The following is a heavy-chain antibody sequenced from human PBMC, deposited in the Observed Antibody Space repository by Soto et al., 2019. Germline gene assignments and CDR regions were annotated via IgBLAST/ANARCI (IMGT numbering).Heavy chain of an antibody. CDR2: ISSSGSTI. D-gene: IGHD2-2*01. CDR3: ARVPATGPHYFDY. Sequence: GGSLRLSCAASGFTFSSYEMNWVRQAPGKGLEWVSYISSSGSTIYYADSVKGRFTISRDNAKNSLYLQMNSLRAEDTAVYYCARVPATGPHYFDYWGQGTLVTVSS. V-gene: IGHV3-48*03. CDR1: GFTFSSYE. J-gene: IGHJ4*02.